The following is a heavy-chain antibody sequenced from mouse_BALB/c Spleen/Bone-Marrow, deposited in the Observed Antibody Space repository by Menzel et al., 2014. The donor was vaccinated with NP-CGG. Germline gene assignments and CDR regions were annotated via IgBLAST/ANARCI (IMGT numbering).Heavy chain of an antibody. V-gene: IGHV4-1*02. D-gene: IGHD3-3*01. J-gene: IGHJ3*01. Sequence: VKLMESGGGLVQPGGSLKLSCVASGFDFRRYWMSWVRQAPGKGLEWIGEINPHSSTINYTPSLKDKFIISRDNAKNTLYLQMSKVRSEDTALYYCARLGDGGWSAYWGQGTLVTVSA. CDR3: ARLGDGGWSAY. CDR2: INPHSSTI. CDR1: GFDFRRYW.